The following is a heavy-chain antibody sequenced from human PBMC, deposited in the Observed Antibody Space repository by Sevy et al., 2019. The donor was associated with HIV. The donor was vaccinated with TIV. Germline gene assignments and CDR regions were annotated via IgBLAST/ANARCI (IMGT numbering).Heavy chain of an antibody. CDR1: GGSVSSGSYX. V-gene: IGHV4-61*01. Sequence: SETLSLTCTVXGGSVSSGSYXWSWIRQPPGKGLEWIGYIYYSGSTNYNPSLKSRVTISVDTSKNQFSLKLSSVTAADTAVXYCAXXXDFWSGXXXGMXVXXXXTTVTVSS. D-gene: IGHD3-3*01. CDR2: IYYSGST. J-gene: IGHJ6*04. CDR3: AXXXDFWSGXXXGMXV.